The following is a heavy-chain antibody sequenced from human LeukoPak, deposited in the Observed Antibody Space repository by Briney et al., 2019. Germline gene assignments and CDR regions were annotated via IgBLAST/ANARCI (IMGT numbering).Heavy chain of an antibody. V-gene: IGHV3-66*01. J-gene: IGHJ4*02. CDR3: ARGVSRYCNGGSCYSVY. Sequence: GGSLRLSCAASEFSVGSNYMTWVRQAPGKGLEWVSLIYSGGSTYYADSVKGRFTISRDNSKNTLYLQMNSLRAQDTAVYYCARGVSRYCNGGSCYSVYWGQGTLVTVSS. D-gene: IGHD2-15*01. CDR2: IYSGGST. CDR1: EFSVGSNY.